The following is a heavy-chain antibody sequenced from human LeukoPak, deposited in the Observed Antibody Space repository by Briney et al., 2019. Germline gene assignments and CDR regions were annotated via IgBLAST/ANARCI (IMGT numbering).Heavy chain of an antibody. CDR2: INHSGST. J-gene: IGHJ3*02. Sequence: SETLSLTCAVYGGSFSGYYWSWTRQPPGKGLEWIGEINHSGSTNYNPSLRSRVTISVDTSKNQFSLKLSSVTAADTAVYYCATEGPPMEYTLNAFDIWGQGTMVTVSS. D-gene: IGHD3-10*01. V-gene: IGHV4-34*01. CDR1: GGSFSGYY. CDR3: ATEGPPMEYTLNAFDI.